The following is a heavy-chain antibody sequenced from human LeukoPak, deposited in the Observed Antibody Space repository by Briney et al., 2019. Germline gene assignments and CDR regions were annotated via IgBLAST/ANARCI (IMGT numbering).Heavy chain of an antibody. Sequence: NPGGSLRLSCALSGYPFSDCYMRWTRQAPGKGLEWVSYISSSGSTIYYADSVKGRFTISRDNAKNSLYLQMNSLRAEDTAVYQCARGLSLRSVYMVVSGKGSTVTVSS. J-gene: IGHJ6*03. CDR3: ARGLSLRSVYMVV. CDR1: GYPFSDCY. D-gene: IGHD2-15*01. CDR2: ISSSGSTI. V-gene: IGHV3-11*04.